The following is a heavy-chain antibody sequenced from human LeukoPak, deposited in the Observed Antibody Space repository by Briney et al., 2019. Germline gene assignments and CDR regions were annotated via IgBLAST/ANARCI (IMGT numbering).Heavy chain of an antibody. D-gene: IGHD5-18*01. V-gene: IGHV3-21*04. CDR2: IRSNSRGI. CDR3: AKVRIQLWDNDAFDI. Sequence: GGSLRLSCAASGFTFNSYTMNWVRQAPGKGLESVSSIRSNSRGINYADSVKGRFTISRDNAKNSLYLQMNSLRAEDTALYYCAKVRIQLWDNDAFDIWGQGTMVTVSS. CDR1: GFTFNSYT. J-gene: IGHJ3*02.